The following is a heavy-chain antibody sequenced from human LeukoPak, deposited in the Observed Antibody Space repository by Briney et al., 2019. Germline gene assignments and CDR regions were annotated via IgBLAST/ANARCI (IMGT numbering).Heavy chain of an antibody. CDR3: AMSPPRGAWFDP. CDR1: GGSITSDY. J-gene: IGHJ5*02. Sequence: SETLSLTCSVSGGSITSDYWSWIRQSPGKGLEWIGFIYDSGSTIYNPSLKSRVTISVDPSKNQFSLKLRSVTAADTAIYYCAMSPPRGAWFDPWGQGTLVTVSS. D-gene: IGHD4/OR15-4a*01. CDR2: IYDSGST. V-gene: IGHV4-4*09.